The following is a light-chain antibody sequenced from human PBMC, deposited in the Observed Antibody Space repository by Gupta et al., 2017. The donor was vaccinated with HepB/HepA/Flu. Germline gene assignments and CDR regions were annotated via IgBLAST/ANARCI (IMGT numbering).Light chain of an antibody. CDR3: CSYAGSSTLDYV. CDR2: EVS. Sequence: QSALTQPASVSGSPGPSITISCTGTSSDVGSYNLVSWYQQHPGKAPKLMIYEVSKRPSGVSNRFSGSKSGNTASLTISGLQAEDEADYYCCSYAGSSTLDYVFGTGTKVTVL. V-gene: IGLV2-23*02. J-gene: IGLJ1*01. CDR1: SSDVGSYNL.